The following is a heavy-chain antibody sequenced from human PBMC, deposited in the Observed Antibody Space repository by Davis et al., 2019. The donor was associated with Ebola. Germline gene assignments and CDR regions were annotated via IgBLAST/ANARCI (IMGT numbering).Heavy chain of an antibody. CDR2: IYYSGST. CDR1: GGSISSYY. CDR3: ARHHCGGDCYDLWDVDYYYMDV. D-gene: IGHD2-21*01. V-gene: IGHV4-59*08. Sequence: PSETLSLTCTVSGGSISSYYWSWIRQPPGKGLEWIGYIYYSGSTNYNPSLKSRVTISVDTSKNQFSLKLSSVTAADTAVYYCARHHCGGDCYDLWDVDYYYMDVWGKGTTVTVSS. J-gene: IGHJ6*03.